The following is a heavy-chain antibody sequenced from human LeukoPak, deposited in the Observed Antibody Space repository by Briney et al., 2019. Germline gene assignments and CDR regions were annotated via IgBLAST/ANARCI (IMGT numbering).Heavy chain of an antibody. V-gene: IGHV1-8*01. CDR1: GYTFTSYD. CDR3: ARGRDRYCSSTSCYRNWFDP. J-gene: IGHJ5*02. Sequence: RASVKVSCKASGYTFTSYDINWVRQATGQGLEWMGWMNPNSGNTGYAQKFQGRVTVTRNTSISTAYMELSSLRSEDTAVYYCARGRDRYCSSTSCYRNWFDPWGQGTLVTVSS. CDR2: MNPNSGNT. D-gene: IGHD2-2*02.